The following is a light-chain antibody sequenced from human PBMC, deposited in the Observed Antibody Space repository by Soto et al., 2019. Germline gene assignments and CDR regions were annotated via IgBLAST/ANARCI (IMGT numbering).Light chain of an antibody. V-gene: IGLV2-14*01. CDR3: SSYTSDSSYG. CDR2: AVS. Sequence: QSALAQPASVSGSPGQSITISCTGTSSDVGLYDYVSWYQQHPGKAPQLMIYAVSNRPSGVSNRFSASKSGNTASLFISGLQAEDEADYYCSSYTSDSSYGFGSGTKVTV. J-gene: IGLJ1*01. CDR1: SSDVGLYDY.